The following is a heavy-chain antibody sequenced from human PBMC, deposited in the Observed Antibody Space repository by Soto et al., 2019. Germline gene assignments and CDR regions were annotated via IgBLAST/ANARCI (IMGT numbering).Heavy chain of an antibody. CDR3: ARDRGGSYKPEYAFDI. D-gene: IGHD1-26*01. J-gene: IGHJ3*02. CDR2: IWYDGSNK. CDR1: GFTFSSYG. V-gene: IGHV3-33*01. Sequence: PGGSLRLSCAASGFTFSSYGMHWVRQAPGKGLEWVAVIWYDGSNKYYADSVKGRFTISRDNSKNTLYLQMNSLRAEDTAVYYCARDRGGSYKPEYAFDIWGQGTMVTVSS.